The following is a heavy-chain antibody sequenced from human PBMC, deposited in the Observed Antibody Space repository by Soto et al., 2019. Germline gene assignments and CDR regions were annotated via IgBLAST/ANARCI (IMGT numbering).Heavy chain of an antibody. J-gene: IGHJ6*02. CDR1: GYTFTTYG. D-gene: IGHD5-18*01. V-gene: IGHV1-18*01. CDR2: ISGYNGQT. CDR3: ARDGRKELWVEGRNAMDA. Sequence: QVQRVQSGPEVKKPGASVKVSCKASGYTFTTYGISWVRQAPGQGLEWMGWISGYNGQTNYAQKFRGRVTITTDTSTSTAYMELRGLRSDDTAMYYCARDGRKELWVEGRNAMDAWGQGTTVTVSS.